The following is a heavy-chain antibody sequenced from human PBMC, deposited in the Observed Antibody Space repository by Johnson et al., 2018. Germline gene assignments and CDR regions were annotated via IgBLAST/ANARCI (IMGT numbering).Heavy chain of an antibody. D-gene: IGHD5-12*01. J-gene: IGHJ3*02. CDR2: IYYSGST. Sequence: QVQLQESGPGLVKPSETRSLTCTVSGGSISSYYWSWIRQPPGKGLEWIGYIYYSGSTNYNPSLKSRVTISVDTSKNQFSLQLNSVTPEDTAVYNCARWHSGDAFDIWGQGTMVTVSS. CDR3: ARWHSGDAFDI. CDR1: GGSISSYY. V-gene: IGHV4-59*12.